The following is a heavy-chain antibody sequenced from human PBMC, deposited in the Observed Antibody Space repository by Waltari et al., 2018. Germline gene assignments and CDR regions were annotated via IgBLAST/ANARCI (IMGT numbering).Heavy chain of an antibody. D-gene: IGHD3-22*01. V-gene: IGHV3-53*02. CDR2: IYSGGTT. CDR3: ARDYYDSSGYYNYYYGMDV. J-gene: IGHJ6*02. CDR1: GFTVSSNY. Sequence: EVQLVETGGGLIQPGWSLRLSCAASGFTVSSNYMRWVRQAPGKGLEGVPVIYSGGTTYYADAVKGRFTSSRDNSKKTLYLQMNSLRAEDTAVYYCARDYYDSSGYYNYYYGMDVWGQETTVTVSS.